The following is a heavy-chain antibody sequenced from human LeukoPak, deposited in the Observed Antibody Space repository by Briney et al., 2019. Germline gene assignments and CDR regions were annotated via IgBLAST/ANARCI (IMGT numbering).Heavy chain of an antibody. J-gene: IGHJ4*02. Sequence: ASVKVSCKASGYTFTSYDINWVRQATGQGLEWMGWMNPNSGNTGYAQKFQGRVTMTRNTSISTAYMELSSLRSEDTAVYYCARDLSIVGATYFDYWGQGTLVTVSS. D-gene: IGHD1-26*01. V-gene: IGHV1-8*01. CDR2: MNPNSGNT. CDR3: ARDLSIVGATYFDY. CDR1: GYTFTSYD.